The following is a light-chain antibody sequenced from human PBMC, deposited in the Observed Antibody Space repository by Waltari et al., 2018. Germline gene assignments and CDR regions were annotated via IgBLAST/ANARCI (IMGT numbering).Light chain of an antibody. Sequence: SYELTQPPSVSVSPGQTARITCSGDALPNRYAYWYQQKPGRAPRLLIYKDTGRPSRIPGRFSGSTSGTTVTLTITGVQAEDEADYYCQSTDSSAVYVVFGGGTKLTVL. V-gene: IGLV3-25*03. CDR2: KDT. CDR3: QSTDSSAVYVV. CDR1: ALPNRY. J-gene: IGLJ2*01.